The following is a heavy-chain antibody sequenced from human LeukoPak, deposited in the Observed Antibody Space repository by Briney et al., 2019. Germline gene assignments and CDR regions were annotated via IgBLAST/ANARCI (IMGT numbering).Heavy chain of an antibody. CDR3: AKAVVVDAVKNNWFDP. CDR2: ISGSGCST. CDR1: GFTFSSYA. D-gene: IGHD2-15*01. J-gene: IGHJ5*02. Sequence: GGSLRLSCAASGFTFSSYAMSWVRQAPGRGLEWASAISGSGCSTYYADSVKGRFTISRDNSKNTLYLQMNSLRAEDTAVYYCAKAVVVDAVKNNWFDPWGQGTLVTVSS. V-gene: IGHV3-23*01.